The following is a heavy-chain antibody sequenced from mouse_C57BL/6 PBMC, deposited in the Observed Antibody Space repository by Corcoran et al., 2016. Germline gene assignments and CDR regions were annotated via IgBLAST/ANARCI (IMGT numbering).Heavy chain of an antibody. D-gene: IGHD2-3*01. CDR1: GYTFTTYG. J-gene: IGHJ2*01. CDR2: INTYSGVP. CDR3: ARYDGYYLYLDY. V-gene: IGHV9-3*01. Sequence: QIQLVQSGPELKKPGETVKISCKASGYTFTTYGMSWVKQAPGKGLKWMGWINTYSGVPTYADDFKGRFAFSLETSASTAYLQINNLKNEDTATYFCARYDGYYLYLDYWGQGTTLTVSS.